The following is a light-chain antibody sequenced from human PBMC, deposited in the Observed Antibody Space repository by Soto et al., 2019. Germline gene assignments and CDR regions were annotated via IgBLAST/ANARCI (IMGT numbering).Light chain of an antibody. CDR3: QQYDSLPLS. Sequence: DIQMTQSPSSLSASVGDRVTITCQARQDISNYLNWYQQTPGKAPKLLIYDASNLETGVPSRFSGSGSGTYFTFTSSGLRPEDIATYYCQQYDSLPLSFGPGTKVDI. J-gene: IGKJ3*01. V-gene: IGKV1-33*01. CDR1: QDISNY. CDR2: DAS.